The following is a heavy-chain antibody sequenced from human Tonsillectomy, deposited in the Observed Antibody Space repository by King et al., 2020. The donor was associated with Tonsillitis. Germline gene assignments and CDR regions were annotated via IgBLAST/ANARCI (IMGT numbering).Heavy chain of an antibody. CDR2: INPSGGGT. CDR3: ARGHVDTGMGTFDY. D-gene: IGHD5-18*01. CDR1: GYTFNSNY. V-gene: IGHV1-46*02. J-gene: IGHJ4*02. Sequence: VQLVESGAEVKKPGASVKVSCKTSGYTFNSNYMHWVRQAPGQGLEWMGIINPSGGGTSYAQKFQGRVTMTRDTSTSTVYMELSSLRSEDTAVYYCARGHVDTGMGTFDYWGQGTLVTVSS.